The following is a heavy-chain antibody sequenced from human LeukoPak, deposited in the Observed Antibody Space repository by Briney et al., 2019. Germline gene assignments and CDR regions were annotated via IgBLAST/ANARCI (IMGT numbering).Heavy chain of an antibody. CDR1: GGSIRTSSYY. J-gene: IGHJ5*02. CDR2: IYYSGTI. D-gene: IGHD2-2*01. V-gene: IGHV4-39*07. CDR3: ACARSNSSGTSCPLNWFDP. Sequence: AGTLSLTCTVSGGSIRTSSYYWGWIRQPPGKGLEGIASIYYSGTIYSNGSLKSRVTISVETSKNQFSLKLSSVTAADTAVYYCACARSNSSGTSCPLNWFDPWGQGTLVTVSS.